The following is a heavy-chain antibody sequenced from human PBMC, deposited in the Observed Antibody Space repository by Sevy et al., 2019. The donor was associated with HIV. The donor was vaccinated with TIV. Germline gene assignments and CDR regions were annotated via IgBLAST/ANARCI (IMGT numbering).Heavy chain of an antibody. D-gene: IGHD3-10*01. CDR2: IKSKTYGGTT. J-gene: IGHJ4*02. CDR1: GFTFSNAW. CDR3: TTLQGGVVRGASDY. Sequence: KQSQTLSLTCAASGFTFSNAWMSWVRQAPGKGLEWVGRIKSKTYGGTTDYAAPVKGRFTISRDDSKNTLYLQMNSLKTEDTALYYCTTLQGGVVRGASDYWGQGTLVTVSS. V-gene: IGHV3-15*01.